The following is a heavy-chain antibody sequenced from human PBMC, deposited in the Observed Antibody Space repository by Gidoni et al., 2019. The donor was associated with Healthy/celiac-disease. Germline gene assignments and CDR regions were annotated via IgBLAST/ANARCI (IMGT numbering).Heavy chain of an antibody. CDR2: IKQDGSEK. D-gene: IGHD2-21*02. Sequence: EVQLVESGGGLVQPGGSLRLSCAASGFSFRSYWMSWVRQAPGKGLEWVANIKQDGSEKYYVDSVKGRFTISRDNAKNSLYLQMNSLRAEDTAVYYCARAGDSWYDYYYGMDVWGQGTTVTVSS. CDR3: ARAGDSWYDYYYGMDV. CDR1: GFSFRSYW. J-gene: IGHJ6*02. V-gene: IGHV3-7*01.